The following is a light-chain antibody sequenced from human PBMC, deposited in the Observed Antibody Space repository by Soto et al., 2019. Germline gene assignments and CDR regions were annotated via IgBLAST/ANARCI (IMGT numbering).Light chain of an antibody. V-gene: IGKV3-20*01. CDR3: QLYGTSPPYT. Sequence: EIVLTQSPGTLYLSPGDRATLSCRASQSVSINYLAWYQQKHGQAPRLLIFGASNRATGIPDRFSGSGSGTDFTLTIIRLEPEDFAVYYCQLYGTSPPYTFGQGTKLEIE. CDR2: GAS. J-gene: IGKJ2*01. CDR1: QSVSINY.